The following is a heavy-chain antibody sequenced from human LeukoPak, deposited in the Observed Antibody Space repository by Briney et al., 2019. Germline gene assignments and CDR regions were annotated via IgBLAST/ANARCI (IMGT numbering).Heavy chain of an antibody. D-gene: IGHD3-9*01. Sequence: ASVKVSCKASGYTFTSYGISWVRQAPGQGLEWMGWINPNSGGTNYAQKFQGWVTMTRDTSISTAYMELSRLRSDDTAVYYCARGHYDILTGSGAFDIWGQGTMVTVSS. CDR2: INPNSGGT. CDR1: GYTFTSYG. V-gene: IGHV1-2*04. CDR3: ARGHYDILTGSGAFDI. J-gene: IGHJ3*02.